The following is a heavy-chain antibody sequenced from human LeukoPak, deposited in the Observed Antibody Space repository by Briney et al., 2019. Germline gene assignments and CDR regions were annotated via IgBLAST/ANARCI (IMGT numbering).Heavy chain of an antibody. CDR2: ISGSGGST. D-gene: IGHD3-22*01. CDR1: GFTFSTYW. Sequence: SGGSLRLSCAASGFTFSTYWMTWVRQAPGKGLEWVSAISGSGGSTYYADSVKGRFTISRDNSKNTLYLQMNSLRAEDTAVYYCANDQRTSYYDSSGYSGYWGQGTLVTVSS. V-gene: IGHV3-23*01. J-gene: IGHJ4*02. CDR3: ANDQRTSYYDSSGYSGY.